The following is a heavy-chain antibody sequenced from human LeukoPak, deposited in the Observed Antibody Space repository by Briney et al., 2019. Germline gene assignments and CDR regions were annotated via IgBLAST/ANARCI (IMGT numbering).Heavy chain of an antibody. CDR2: INHSGST. V-gene: IGHV4-34*01. CDR3: ARVMYYYYYYMDV. CDR1: GGSFSGYY. Sequence: SETLSLTCAVYGGSFSGYYWSWIRQPPGKGLEWIGEINHSGSTNYNPSLKSRVTISVGTSKNQFSLKLSSVTAADTAVYYCARVMYYYYYYMDVWGKGTTVTVSS. J-gene: IGHJ6*03.